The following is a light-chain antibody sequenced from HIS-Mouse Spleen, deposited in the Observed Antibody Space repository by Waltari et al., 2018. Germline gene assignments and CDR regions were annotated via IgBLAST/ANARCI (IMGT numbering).Light chain of an antibody. Sequence: SYELTQPPSVSVSPGQTARITCSGDALPKKYAYWYQQKSGQAPVLVIYEDSKRPSGIPERFSGSSAGTMATLTISVAQVDDEADYYCYSTDSSGNHRVFGGGTKLTVL. CDR3: YSTDSSGNHRV. CDR1: ALPKKY. J-gene: IGLJ2*01. V-gene: IGLV3-10*01. CDR2: EDS.